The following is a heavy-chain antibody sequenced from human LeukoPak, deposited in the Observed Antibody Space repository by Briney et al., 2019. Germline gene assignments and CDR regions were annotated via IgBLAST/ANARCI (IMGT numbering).Heavy chain of an antibody. CDR2: IYYSGST. CDR1: GGSISSYY. Sequence: SETLSLTCTVSGGSISSYYWSWIRQPPGKGLEWIGYIYYSGSTNYNPSLKSRVTISVDTSKNQFSLKLSSVTAADTAVYYCARHKYYDILTGFDYWGQGILVTVSS. V-gene: IGHV4-59*01. CDR3: ARHKYYDILTGFDY. J-gene: IGHJ4*02. D-gene: IGHD3-9*01.